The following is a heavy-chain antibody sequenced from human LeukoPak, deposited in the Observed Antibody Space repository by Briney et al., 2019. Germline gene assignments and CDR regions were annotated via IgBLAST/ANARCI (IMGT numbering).Heavy chain of an antibody. CDR1: GGSISSGDFY. CDR3: ASTPYCTNGICYTKNWFDP. CDR2: IYYSGST. D-gene: IGHD2-8*01. J-gene: IGHJ5*02. Sequence: SQTLSLTCTVSGGSISSGDFYWSWIRQPPGKGLEWIGYIYYSGSTYYNPSLKSRVTISVDTSKNQFSLKLSSVTAADTAVYYCASTPYCTNGICYTKNWFDPWGQGTLVTVSS. V-gene: IGHV4-30-4*01.